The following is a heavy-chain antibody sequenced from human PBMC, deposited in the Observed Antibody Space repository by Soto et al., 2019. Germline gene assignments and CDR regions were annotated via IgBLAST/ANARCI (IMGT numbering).Heavy chain of an antibody. Sequence: GGSLRLSCAASGFIFSDYYMSWVRQTPGKGLEWVSYISTRSTYTNYADSVKGRFTISRDNTKNSLYLQMDSLRVEDTAVYYWERGLAWKRGKVGRYYYGMDVWGQGTTVTVSS. V-gene: IGHV3-11*06. CDR2: ISTRSTYT. CDR1: GFIFSDYY. D-gene: IGHD1-1*01. CDR3: ERGLAWKRGKVGRYYYGMDV. J-gene: IGHJ6*02.